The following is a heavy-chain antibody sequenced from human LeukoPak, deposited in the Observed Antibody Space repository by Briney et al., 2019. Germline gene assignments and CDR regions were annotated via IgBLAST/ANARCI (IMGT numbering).Heavy chain of an antibody. CDR3: ARGGESSNFDY. V-gene: IGHV4-34*01. D-gene: IGHD3-16*01. CDR2: INHSGST. CDR1: GGSFRGYY. J-gene: IGHJ4*02. Sequence: SETLSLTCAVYGGSFRGYYWSWIRQPPGKGLEWIGEINHSGSTNYNPSLKSRVTISVDTSKNQFSLKLSSVTAADTAMYYCARGGESSNFDYWGQGTLVTVSS.